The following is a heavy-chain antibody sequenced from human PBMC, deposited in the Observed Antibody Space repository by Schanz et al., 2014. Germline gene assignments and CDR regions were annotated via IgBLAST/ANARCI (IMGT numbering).Heavy chain of an antibody. V-gene: IGHV1-18*01. J-gene: IGHJ4*02. CDR1: GYTLKNYG. Sequence: VQLEQSGAEVKRPGASVKVSCTASGYTLKNYGISWVRQAPGQGLEWMGWISAYTNNTNYAQKVQGRVTMTTDTSTGTAYMELSSLRSEDTAVYYCARDGVDAAAGGNYWGQGTLVTGSS. CDR2: ISAYTNNT. CDR3: ARDGVDAAAGGNY. D-gene: IGHD6-13*01.